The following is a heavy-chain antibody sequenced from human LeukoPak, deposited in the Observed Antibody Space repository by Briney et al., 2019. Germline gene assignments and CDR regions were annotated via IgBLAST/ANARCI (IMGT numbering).Heavy chain of an antibody. Sequence: PGGSLRLSCTASGFTLRSYTMNWVRQAPGKGLEWVSSIGISSNKIYYADSVKGRFTISRDNAKNSLYLQMNSLRAEDTAVYYCARDMGAPAVEYFDYWGQGTLVTVSS. D-gene: IGHD1-26*01. CDR1: GFTLRSYT. CDR2: IGISSNKI. J-gene: IGHJ4*02. CDR3: ARDMGAPAVEYFDY. V-gene: IGHV3-21*01.